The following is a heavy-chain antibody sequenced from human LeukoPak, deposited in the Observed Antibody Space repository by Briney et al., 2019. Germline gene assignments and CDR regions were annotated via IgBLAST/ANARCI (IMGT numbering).Heavy chain of an antibody. V-gene: IGHV4-30-4*01. D-gene: IGHD4-17*01. Sequence: PSETLSLTCTVSGGSIISGDYYWSWVRQPPGKVLVWSRYIYYSGSTYYNPPFKSRVTIPVDTCKNQFSLKMSSITATDTAVYYCARGDYGEVLIWGQGTLVTVSS. CDR1: GGSIISGDYY. J-gene: IGHJ4*02. CDR3: ARGDYGEVLI. CDR2: IYYSGST.